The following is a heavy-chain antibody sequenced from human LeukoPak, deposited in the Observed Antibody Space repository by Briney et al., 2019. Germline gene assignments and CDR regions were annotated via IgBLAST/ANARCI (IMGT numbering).Heavy chain of an antibody. Sequence: PGRSLRLSYAASGFTFDDYAMHWVRQAPGKGLEWVSGISWNSGSIGYADSVKGRFAISRDNAKNSLYLQMNSLRAEDTALYYCAKASYSSGFFDYWGQGTLVTVSS. V-gene: IGHV3-9*01. D-gene: IGHD6-19*01. CDR3: AKASYSSGFFDY. J-gene: IGHJ4*02. CDR2: ISWNSGSI. CDR1: GFTFDDYA.